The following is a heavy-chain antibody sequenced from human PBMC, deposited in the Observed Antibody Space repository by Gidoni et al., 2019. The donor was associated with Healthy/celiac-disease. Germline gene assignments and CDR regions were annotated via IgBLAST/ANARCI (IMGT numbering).Heavy chain of an antibody. J-gene: IGHJ4*02. D-gene: IGHD6-13*01. CDR1: GFTFSDYY. V-gene: IGHV3-11*06. CDR2: ISSSSSYT. Sequence: QVQLVESGGGLVKPGGSLRLSCAASGFTFSDYYMSWIRQAPGKGLEWVSYISSSSSYTNYADSVKGRFTISRYNAKNSLYLQMNSLRAEDTAVYYCARVARYSSSWPPDYWGQGTLVTVSS. CDR3: ARVARYSSSWPPDY.